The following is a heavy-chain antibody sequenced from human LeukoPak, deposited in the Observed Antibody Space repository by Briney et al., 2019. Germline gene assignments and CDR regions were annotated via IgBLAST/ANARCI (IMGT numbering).Heavy chain of an antibody. Sequence: PGGSLRLSCAASGFTFSSYAMHWVRQAPGKGLEWVAVISYDGSNKYYADSVKGRFTISRDNSKNTLYLQMNSLRAEDTAVYYWAGGGSIADYWGQGTLVTVSS. D-gene: IGHD6-6*01. CDR3: AGGGSIADY. CDR1: GFTFSSYA. CDR2: ISYDGSNK. J-gene: IGHJ4*02. V-gene: IGHV3-30*04.